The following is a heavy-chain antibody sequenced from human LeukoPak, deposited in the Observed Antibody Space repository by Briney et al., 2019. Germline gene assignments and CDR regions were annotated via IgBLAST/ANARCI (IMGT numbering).Heavy chain of an antibody. J-gene: IGHJ4*02. CDR3: AREREQYQFFDY. Sequence: ASVKVSCKASGYTFTSYGITWVRQAPGQGLEWMGWISSYSDNTNYAQKLQGRVTMTTDTSTSTAYMELRSLRSDDTAVYYCAREREQYQFFDYWGQGTLVTVSS. V-gene: IGHV1-18*01. CDR2: ISSYSDNT. CDR1: GYTFTSYG. D-gene: IGHD2-2*01.